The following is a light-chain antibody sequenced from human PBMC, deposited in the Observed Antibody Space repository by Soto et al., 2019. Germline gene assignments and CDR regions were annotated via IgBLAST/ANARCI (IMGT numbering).Light chain of an antibody. J-gene: IGKJ4*02. CDR3: MQALQTPRLT. V-gene: IGKV2-28*01. Sequence: DFVMTQSPLSLPVTPGEPASISLRSSKSLLHCNGYNYLDWYLQKPGQSPQLLIYLGSNRASGVPDRFSGSGSGTDFTLKISRVEAEDVGVYYCMQALQTPRLTFGGGTKVDIK. CDR2: LGS. CDR1: KSLLHCNGYNY.